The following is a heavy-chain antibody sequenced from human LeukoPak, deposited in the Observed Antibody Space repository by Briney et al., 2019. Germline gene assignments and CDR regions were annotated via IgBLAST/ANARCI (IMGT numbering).Heavy chain of an antibody. CDR2: ISSTSNDI. D-gene: IGHD3-10*01. CDR3: ARVWTYYFGSGTHYTFDY. J-gene: IGHJ4*02. CDR1: GFIFNTYS. Sequence: SGGSLRLSCAASGFIFNTYSLNWVRQAPGKGLEWVSYISSTSNDIYYADSVKGRFTISRDNAKNSLYLQMNSLRDEDTAVYYCARVWTYYFGSGTHYTFDYWGQGTLVTVSS. V-gene: IGHV3-48*02.